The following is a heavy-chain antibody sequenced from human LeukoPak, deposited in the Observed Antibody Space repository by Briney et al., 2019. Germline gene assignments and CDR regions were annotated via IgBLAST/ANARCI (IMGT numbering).Heavy chain of an antibody. CDR2: IYSGGNT. CDR1: GFTVSNTY. CDR3: ARAYCSGGSCYFDY. Sequence: GGSLGLSCAASGFTVSNTYMSWVRQAPGNGLEWVSLIYSGGNTYYADSVMGRFSISRDNSKNTLYLQMNSLRAEDTAVYYCARAYCSGGSCYFDYWGQGALVTVSS. V-gene: IGHV3-53*01. J-gene: IGHJ4*02. D-gene: IGHD2-15*01.